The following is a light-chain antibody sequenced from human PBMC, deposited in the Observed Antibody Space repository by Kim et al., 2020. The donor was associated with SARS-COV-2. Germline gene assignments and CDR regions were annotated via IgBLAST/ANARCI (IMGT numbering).Light chain of an antibody. CDR1: SLRSYY. Sequence: SSELTQDPAVSVALGQTVSITCQGDSLRSYYASWYQQKPGQAPVLVIYGKNNRPSGIPDRFSGSYSGNTASLTLTGAQAEDEADYYCNSRDSSGNHVLFGGGTQLTVL. CDR3: NSRDSSGNHVL. CDR2: GKN. J-gene: IGLJ3*02. V-gene: IGLV3-19*01.